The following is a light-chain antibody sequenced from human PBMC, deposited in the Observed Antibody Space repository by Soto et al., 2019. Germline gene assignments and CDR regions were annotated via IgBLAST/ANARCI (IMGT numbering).Light chain of an antibody. CDR2: GAS. CDR1: QSVSSN. V-gene: IGKV3-15*01. J-gene: IGKJ1*01. CDR3: QQYTHWPRT. Sequence: ETVMTQSPATLSGSPGERATLSCRASQSVSSNLAWYQQKPGQAPRLHIYGASTRATGIPARFSGSGSGTEFTLTISSLQSEDFAVYYCQQYTHWPRTFGQGTKVDVK.